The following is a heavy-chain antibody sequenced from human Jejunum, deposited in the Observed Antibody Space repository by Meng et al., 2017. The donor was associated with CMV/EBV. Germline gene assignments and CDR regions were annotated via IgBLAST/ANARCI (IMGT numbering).Heavy chain of an antibody. CDR3: AKDDRGVQSN. Sequence: EVELVASGEGLGQPGGSLRLSCAASGFTFNDMSWVRQAPGKGLEWVSAISATGRSTYYADSVKGRFTISRDNSKNTLFLQVSSLRAEDTAIYYCAKDDRGVQSNWGQGTLVTVSS. V-gene: IGHV3-23*04. J-gene: IGHJ4*02. CDR1: GFTFND. D-gene: IGHD3-22*01. CDR2: ISATGRST.